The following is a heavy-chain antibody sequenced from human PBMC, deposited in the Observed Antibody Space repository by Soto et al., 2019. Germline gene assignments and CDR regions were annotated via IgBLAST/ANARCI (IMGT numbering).Heavy chain of an antibody. Sequence: GGSLRLSCAASGFTFSSYWMHWVRQAPGKGLVWVARIKGDGSTTSYADSVKGRFSISRDNAKNTLYLQMNSLRAEDTAVYHCVRMQTSLVHSGMDVWGQGTTVTVSS. J-gene: IGHJ6*02. D-gene: IGHD5-18*01. V-gene: IGHV3-74*01. CDR1: GFTFSSYW. CDR3: VRMQTSLVHSGMDV. CDR2: IKGDGSTT.